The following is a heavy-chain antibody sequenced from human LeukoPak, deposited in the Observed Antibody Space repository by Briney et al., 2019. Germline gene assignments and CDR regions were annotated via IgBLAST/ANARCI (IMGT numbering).Heavy chain of an antibody. CDR2: IWYDGSNK. Sequence: GGSLRLSCAASGFTFSSYGMHWVRQAPGKGLEWVAVIWYDGSNKYYADSVKGRFTISRGNSKNTLYLQMNSLRAEDTAVYYCARERTMIAEVDYWGQGTLVTVSS. CDR3: ARERTMIAEVDY. D-gene: IGHD3-22*01. CDR1: GFTFSSYG. J-gene: IGHJ4*02. V-gene: IGHV3-33*01.